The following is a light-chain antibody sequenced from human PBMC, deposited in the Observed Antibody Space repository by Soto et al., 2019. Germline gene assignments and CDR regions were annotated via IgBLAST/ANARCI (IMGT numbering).Light chain of an antibody. CDR3: QQYGSLPLT. Sequence: EIVLTLSPGTLSLSPGERATLSCGASQTIKSRYLAWYQLKPGRAPRLLIYGVSSRATGIPDRFSGSGSGTEFTLTISRLEPEDFAVYSCQQYGSLPLTFGGGTKVEI. CDR2: GVS. CDR1: QTIKSRY. V-gene: IGKV3-20*01. J-gene: IGKJ4*01.